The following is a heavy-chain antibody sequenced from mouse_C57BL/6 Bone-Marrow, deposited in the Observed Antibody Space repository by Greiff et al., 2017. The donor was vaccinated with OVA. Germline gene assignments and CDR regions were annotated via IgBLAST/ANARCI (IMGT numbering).Heavy chain of an antibody. CDR1: GYTFTDYN. J-gene: IGHJ1*03. Sequence: EVMLVESGPELVKPGASVKMSCKASGYTFTDYNMHWVKQSHGKSLEWIGYINPNNGGTSYNQKFKGKATLTVNKSSSTAYMELRSLTSEESAVYYCARGQITTVVATPNWYFDVWGTGTTVTVSS. CDR2: INPNNGGT. D-gene: IGHD1-1*01. CDR3: ARGQITTVVATPNWYFDV. V-gene: IGHV1-22*01.